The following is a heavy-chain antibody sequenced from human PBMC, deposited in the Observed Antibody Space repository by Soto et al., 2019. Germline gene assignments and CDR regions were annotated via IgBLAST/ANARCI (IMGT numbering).Heavy chain of an antibody. D-gene: IGHD4-4*01. Sequence: ESGGGLVQPGGSLRLSCTASGFTFSDSWMTWVRQAPGKGLEWVARIKPDESEKKYADSVKGRFSISRDNAKNSMYLQRDSLRGEDTAVYYCVRGGSNYASWGQGTLVTVSS. CDR3: VRGGSNYAS. J-gene: IGHJ5*02. V-gene: IGHV3-7*01. CDR1: GFTFSDSW. CDR2: IKPDESEK.